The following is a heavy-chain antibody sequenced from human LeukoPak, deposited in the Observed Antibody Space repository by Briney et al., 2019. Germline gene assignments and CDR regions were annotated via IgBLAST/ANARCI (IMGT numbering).Heavy chain of an antibody. J-gene: IGHJ6*02. Sequence: GRSLRLSCAASGFTFSSYGMHWVRQAPGKGLEWVAVIWYDGSNKYYADSVKGRFTISRDNSKNTLYLQMNSLRAEDTAVYYCARSYYDILTGYYQYGMDVWGQGTTVTVSS. D-gene: IGHD3-9*01. CDR2: IWYDGSNK. CDR1: GFTFSSYG. V-gene: IGHV3-33*01. CDR3: ARSYYDILTGYYQYGMDV.